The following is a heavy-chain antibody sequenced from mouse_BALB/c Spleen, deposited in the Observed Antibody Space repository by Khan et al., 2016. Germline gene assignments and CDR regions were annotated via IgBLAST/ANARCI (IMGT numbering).Heavy chain of an antibody. CDR2: IDPANGNT. J-gene: IGHJ4*01. CDR1: GFNIKDTY. D-gene: IGHD1-1*01. Sequence: VQLQQSGAELVKPGASVKLSCTASGFNIKDTYMHWVKQRPEQGLEWIGRIDPANGNTTYDPKFQGKATITADTSSNTAYMQLSSLTSEDPAVYYCARSYGSSYYAMDYWGLGTSVTVSS. CDR3: ARSYGSSYYAMDY. V-gene: IGHV14-3*02.